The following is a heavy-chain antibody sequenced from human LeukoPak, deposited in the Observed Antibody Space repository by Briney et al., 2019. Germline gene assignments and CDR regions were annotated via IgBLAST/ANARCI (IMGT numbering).Heavy chain of an antibody. CDR2: FDPEDGET. V-gene: IGHV1-24*01. D-gene: IGHD3-22*01. CDR3: ATFRITMIVVAPRYFDY. CDR1: GYTLTELS. J-gene: IGHJ4*02. Sequence: ASVKVSCKVSGYTLTELSMHWVRQAPGKGLEWMGGFDPEDGETIYAQKFQGRVTMTEDASTDTAYMELGSLRSEDTAVYYCATFRITMIVVAPRYFDYWGQGTLVTVSS.